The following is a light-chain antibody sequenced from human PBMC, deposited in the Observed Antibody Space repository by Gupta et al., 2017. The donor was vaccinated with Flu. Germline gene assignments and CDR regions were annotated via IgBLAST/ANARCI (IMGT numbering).Light chain of an antibody. CDR3: LQYGSSPRT. V-gene: IGKV3-20*01. J-gene: IGKJ1*01. CDR2: GAS. Sequence: DIVLTQSPGTLSLSPGERATLSCRASQSVSSSYLAWYQQKPGQAPRLLIYGASSRATGIPDRFSGSGSGTDFTLTISRLEPEDFAVYYCLQYGSSPRTFGQGTKVEIK. CDR1: QSVSSSY.